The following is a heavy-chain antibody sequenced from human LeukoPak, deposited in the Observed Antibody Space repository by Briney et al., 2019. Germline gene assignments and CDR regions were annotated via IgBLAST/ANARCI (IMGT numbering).Heavy chain of an antibody. V-gene: IGHV3-66*01. CDR3: ARVPGGVATSFYYFDY. D-gene: IGHD5-12*01. Sequence: GGSLRLSCAASGFTVSSNYMSWVRQAPGKGLEWVSVIYSGGSTYYADSVKGRFTISRDNSKNTLYLQMNSLRAEDTAVYYCARVPGGVATSFYYFDYWGQGTLVTVSS. CDR2: IYSGGST. CDR1: GFTVSSNY. J-gene: IGHJ4*02.